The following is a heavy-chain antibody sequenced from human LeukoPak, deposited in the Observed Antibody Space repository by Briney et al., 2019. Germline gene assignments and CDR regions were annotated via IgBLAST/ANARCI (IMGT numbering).Heavy chain of an antibody. D-gene: IGHD3-16*02. CDR2: IYYSGST. CDR3: ARYRFPPKYYFDY. V-gene: IGHV4-39*07. CDR1: GGSISSSSYY. J-gene: IGHJ4*02. Sequence: KPSETLSLTCTVSGGSISSSSYYWGWIRQPPGKGLEWIGSIYYSGSTYYNPSLKSRVTISVDTSKNQFSLKLSSVTAADTAVYYCARYRFPPKYYFDYWGQGTLVTVSS.